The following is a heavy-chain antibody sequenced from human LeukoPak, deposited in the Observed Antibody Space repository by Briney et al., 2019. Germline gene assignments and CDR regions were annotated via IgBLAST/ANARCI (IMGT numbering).Heavy chain of an antibody. CDR3: ARDRPRGRSGYYDAFDI. V-gene: IGHV1-46*01. D-gene: IGHD3-3*01. CDR2: INPSGGST. Sequence: GASVKVSCKASGYTFTSCYMNWVRQAPGQGLEWMGIINPSGGSTSYAQKFQGRVTMTRDTSTSTVHMELSSLRSEDTAVYYCARDRPRGRSGYYDAFDIWGQGTMVTVSS. CDR1: GYTFTSCY. J-gene: IGHJ3*02.